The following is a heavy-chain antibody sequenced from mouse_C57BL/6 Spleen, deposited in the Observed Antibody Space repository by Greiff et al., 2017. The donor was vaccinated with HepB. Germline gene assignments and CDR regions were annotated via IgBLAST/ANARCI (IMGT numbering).Heavy chain of an antibody. D-gene: IGHD3-2*02. Sequence: EVKLVESGGGLVQPGGSLKLSCAASGFTFSDYGMAWVRQAPRKGPEWVAFISNLAYSIYYADTVTGRFTISRENAKNTLYLEMSSLRSEDTAMYYCARRETAQAPWFAYWGQGTLVTVSA. CDR1: GFTFSDYG. CDR3: ARRETAQAPWFAY. J-gene: IGHJ3*01. CDR2: ISNLAYSI. V-gene: IGHV5-15*04.